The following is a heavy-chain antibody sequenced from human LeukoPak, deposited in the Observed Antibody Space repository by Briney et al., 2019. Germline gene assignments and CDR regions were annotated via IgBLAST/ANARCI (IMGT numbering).Heavy chain of an antibody. CDR2: IYTSEST. J-gene: IGHJ5*02. Sequence: SQTLSLTCTVSGGSISSGSYYWSWIRQPAGKGLEWIGRIYTSESTYYNPYLKSRVTMSVDTSKNQFSLKLSSVTAADTAVYYCARDGVGSGWYVGWFDPWGQGTLVTVSS. CDR3: ARDGVGSGWYVGWFDP. V-gene: IGHV4-61*02. D-gene: IGHD6-19*01. CDR1: GGSISSGSYY.